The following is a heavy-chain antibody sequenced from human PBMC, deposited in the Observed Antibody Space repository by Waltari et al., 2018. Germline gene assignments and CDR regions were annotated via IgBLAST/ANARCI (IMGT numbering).Heavy chain of an antibody. CDR2: IIPNFGTA. CDR1: GGTFSSYA. V-gene: IGHV1-69*05. CDR3: ARGWGGRGDY. J-gene: IGHJ4*02. D-gene: IGHD3-16*01. Sequence: QVQLVQSGAEVKKPGSSVTVSCKASGGTFSSYAIRWVRQAPGQGLEWMGGIIPNFGTANYAQKIQGRVTITTDESTSTAYMELSSVRSEDTAVYYCARGWGGRGDYWGQGTLVTVSS.